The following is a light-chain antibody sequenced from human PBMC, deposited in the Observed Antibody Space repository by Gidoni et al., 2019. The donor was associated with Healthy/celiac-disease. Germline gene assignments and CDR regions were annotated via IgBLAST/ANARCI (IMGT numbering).Light chain of an antibody. CDR3: QPYGSSPQT. Sequence: IVFTHSPGTLSLSQGERATPSCRASQRVRSSYLAWYQQKPGQAPRLLIHGASSRATGVPNKLSGMESVTDFTLNHSRLELEDFEVYYCQPYGSSPQTFGQGTKVEIK. J-gene: IGKJ1*01. V-gene: IGKV3-20*01. CDR1: QRVRSSY. CDR2: GAS.